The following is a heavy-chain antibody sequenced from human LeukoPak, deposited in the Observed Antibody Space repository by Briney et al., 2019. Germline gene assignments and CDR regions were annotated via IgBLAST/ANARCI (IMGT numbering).Heavy chain of an antibody. Sequence: GGSLRLSCAASGFTFSSYSMNWVRQAPGKGLEWVSSISSSSSYIYYADSVKGRFTISRDNAKNSLYLQMNSLRAEDTAVYYCARDPDYYGSGSLWHYFDYWGQGTLVTVSS. J-gene: IGHJ4*02. V-gene: IGHV3-21*01. CDR2: ISSSSSYI. CDR3: ARDPDYYGSGSLWHYFDY. D-gene: IGHD3-10*01. CDR1: GFTFSSYS.